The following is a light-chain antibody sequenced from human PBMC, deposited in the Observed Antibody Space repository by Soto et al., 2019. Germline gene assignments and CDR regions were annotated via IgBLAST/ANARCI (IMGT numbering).Light chain of an antibody. CDR1: STDVGRYNY. CDR3: SSFTSSSTFV. CDR2: DDT. Sequence: QSVLAQPASVSGSPGQSVTISCTGTSTDVGRYNYVSWFQQHPGKAPKLMIYDDTNWPSGVSDRFSGSKSGNTASLTISGLQAEDEADYYCSSFTSSSTFVFGTGTKVTVL. V-gene: IGLV2-14*01. J-gene: IGLJ1*01.